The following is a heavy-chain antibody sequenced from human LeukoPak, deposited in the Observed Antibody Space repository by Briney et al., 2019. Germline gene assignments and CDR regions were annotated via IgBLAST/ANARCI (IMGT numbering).Heavy chain of an antibody. CDR3: AKAGTGSN. Sequence: GGSLRLSRAASGFTFSSYSMNWVRQAPGKGLEWVSSISSSSSYIYYADSVKGRFTISRDNSKNTLYLQMNSLRAEDTAVYYCAKAGTGSNWGQGTLVTVSS. CDR2: ISSSSSYI. D-gene: IGHD2-8*02. J-gene: IGHJ4*02. V-gene: IGHV3-21*04. CDR1: GFTFSSYS.